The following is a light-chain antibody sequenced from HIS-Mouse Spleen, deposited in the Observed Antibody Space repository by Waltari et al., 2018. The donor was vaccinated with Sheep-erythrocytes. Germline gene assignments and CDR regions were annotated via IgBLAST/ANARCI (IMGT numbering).Light chain of an antibody. CDR3: QQYNNWPPT. CDR2: GAS. CDR1: QRVSSN. J-gene: IGKJ1*01. Sequence: EIVMTQSPATLSVSPGERATLSCRASQRVSSNLAWYQQKPGQAPRLLLDGASTRATGIPARFSGSGSGTEFTLTISSLQSEDFAVYDCQQYNNWPPTFGQGTKVEIK. V-gene: IGKV3-15*01.